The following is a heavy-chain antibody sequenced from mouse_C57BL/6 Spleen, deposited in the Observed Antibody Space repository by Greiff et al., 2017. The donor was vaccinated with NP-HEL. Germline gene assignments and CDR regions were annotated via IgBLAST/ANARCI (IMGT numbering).Heavy chain of an antibody. D-gene: IGHD3-1*01. Sequence: QVQLQQPGAELVKPGASVKLSCKASGYTFTSYWMHWVKQRPGQGLEWIGMIHPNSGSTNYNEKFKSKATLTVDKSSSTAYMQLSSLTSEDSAVYYGARSGYGQPYWYFDVWGTGTTVTVSS. CDR1: GYTFTSYW. J-gene: IGHJ1*03. CDR3: ARSGYGQPYWYFDV. CDR2: IHPNSGST. V-gene: IGHV1-64*01.